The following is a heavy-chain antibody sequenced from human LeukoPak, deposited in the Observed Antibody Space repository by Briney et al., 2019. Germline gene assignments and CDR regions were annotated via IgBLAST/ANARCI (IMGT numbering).Heavy chain of an antibody. J-gene: IGHJ6*03. CDR3: ARRVVSAKFRNLLYYYMDV. CDR2: ISNNGKA. Sequence: SETLSLTCTVSGGSISSSSWSWMRQSPGKGLKSIGYISNNGKAKYKSSFEGRVTMSVDTSKSQFSLNLSSVTAADTAVYYCARRVVSAKFRNLLYYYMDVWGKGTTVIVS. V-gene: IGHV4-4*09. D-gene: IGHD2-15*01. CDR1: GGSISSSS.